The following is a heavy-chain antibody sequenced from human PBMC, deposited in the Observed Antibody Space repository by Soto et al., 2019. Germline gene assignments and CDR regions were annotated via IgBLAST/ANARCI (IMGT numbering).Heavy chain of an antibody. J-gene: IGHJ5*02. D-gene: IGHD2-15*01. V-gene: IGHV1-46*01. CDR2: INPSGAAT. Sequence: ASVKVSCKASGYTFTSYYMHWVRQAPGQGLEWMGIINPSGAATSYAQTFQGRVTMTRDTSTSTVYMDLSSLRSEDTAVYYCARASGCSDGSCAFDPWGQGTLVTVSS. CDR1: GYTFTSYY. CDR3: ARASGCSDGSCAFDP.